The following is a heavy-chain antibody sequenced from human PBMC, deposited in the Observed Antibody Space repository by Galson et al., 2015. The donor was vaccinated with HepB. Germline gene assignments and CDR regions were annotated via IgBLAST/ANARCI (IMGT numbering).Heavy chain of an antibody. V-gene: IGHV3-30*04. Sequence: SLRLSCAASGFTFSSYAMHWVRQAPGKGLEWVAVISYDGSNRYYADSVKGRFTISRDNSKNTLYLQMNSLRAEDTAVYYCARPPNHSSVIFDYWGQGTLVTVSS. CDR2: ISYDGSNR. D-gene: IGHD2-21*01. J-gene: IGHJ4*02. CDR1: GFTFSSYA. CDR3: ARPPNHSSVIFDY.